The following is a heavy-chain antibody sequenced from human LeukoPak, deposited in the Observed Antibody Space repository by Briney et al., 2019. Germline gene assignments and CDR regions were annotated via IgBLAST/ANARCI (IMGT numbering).Heavy chain of an antibody. CDR3: AKESGYYDSSGYEGY. D-gene: IGHD3-22*01. Sequence: PGGSLRLSCAASGFTFSSYAMSWVRQAPGKGLEWVPAISGSGGSTYYADSVKGRFTISRDNSKNTLYLQMNSLRAEDTAVYYCAKESGYYDSSGYEGYWGQGTLVTVSS. CDR2: ISGSGGST. J-gene: IGHJ4*02. V-gene: IGHV3-23*01. CDR1: GFTFSSYA.